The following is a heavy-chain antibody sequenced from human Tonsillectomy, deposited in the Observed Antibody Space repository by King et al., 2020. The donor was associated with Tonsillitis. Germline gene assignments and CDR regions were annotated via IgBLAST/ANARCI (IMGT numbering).Heavy chain of an antibody. CDR1: GFTFSSYG. CDR2: IWYDGSNK. D-gene: IGHD2-21*02. Sequence: HVQLVESGGGVVQPGRSLRLSCAASGFTFSSYGMHWVRQAPGKGLEWVAVIWYDGSNKYYADSVKGRFTNSRDNSKNTLYLQMNSLRAEDTAVYYCARDPVAYCGGDCYSGFDYWGQGTLVTVSS. J-gene: IGHJ4*02. V-gene: IGHV3-33*08. CDR3: ARDPVAYCGGDCYSGFDY.